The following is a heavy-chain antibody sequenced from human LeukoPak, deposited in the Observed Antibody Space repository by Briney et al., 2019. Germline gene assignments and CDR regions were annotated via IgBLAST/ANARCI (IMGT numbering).Heavy chain of an antibody. CDR1: GFTFSSYS. V-gene: IGHV3-21*01. CDR2: ISSSSYI. J-gene: IGHJ5*02. Sequence: GGSLRLSCAASGFTFSSYSMNWVRQAPGKGLEWVSSISSSSYIYYADSVKGRFTISRDNAKNSLYLQMNSLRAEDTAVYYCARDGSAATYYDFWSGHRYNWFDPWGQGTLVTVSS. D-gene: IGHD3-3*01. CDR3: ARDGSAATYYDFWSGHRYNWFDP.